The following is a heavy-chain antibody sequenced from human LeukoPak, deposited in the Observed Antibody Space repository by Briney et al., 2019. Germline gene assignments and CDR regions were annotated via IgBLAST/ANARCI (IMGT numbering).Heavy chain of an antibody. D-gene: IGHD1-26*01. CDR3: ARVPLGRRYYYGMDV. CDR1: GYTFTSYA. CDR2: INAGNGNT. Sequence: WASVKVSCKASGYTFTSYAMHWVRQAPGQRLEWMGWINAGNGNTKYSQKFQGRVTITRDTSASTAYMELSSLRSEDTAVYYCARVPLGRRYYYGMDVWGQGTTVTVSS. V-gene: IGHV1-3*01. J-gene: IGHJ6*02.